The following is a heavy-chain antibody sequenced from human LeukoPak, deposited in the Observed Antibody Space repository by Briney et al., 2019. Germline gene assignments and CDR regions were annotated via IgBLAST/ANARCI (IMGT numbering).Heavy chain of an antibody. CDR1: GFTFSSYA. J-gene: IGHJ4*02. Sequence: GGSLRLSCAASGFTFSSYAMSWVRQAPGKGLQFVSAISVSGGSTYYADSVKGRFTISRDNAKNSLYLQMNSLRAEDTAVYYCARDIVDRELLDYWGQGTLVTVSS. CDR2: ISVSGGST. V-gene: IGHV3-23*01. D-gene: IGHD1-26*01. CDR3: ARDIVDRELLDY.